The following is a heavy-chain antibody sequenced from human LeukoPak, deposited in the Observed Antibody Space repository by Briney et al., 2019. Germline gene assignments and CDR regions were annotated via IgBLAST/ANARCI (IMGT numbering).Heavy chain of an antibody. CDR3: ARHSRTYYDFDY. V-gene: IGHV4-4*07. J-gene: IGHJ4*02. Sequence: SETLSLTCTVSGGSISYHYWSWIRQPAGKGLEWIGRIYSSGSTNYNPSLKSRVTMSVDTSKNYFSLRLSSATAADTAVYYCARHSRTYYDFDYWGQGTLVTVSS. CDR2: IYSSGST. D-gene: IGHD1-26*01. CDR1: GGSISYHY.